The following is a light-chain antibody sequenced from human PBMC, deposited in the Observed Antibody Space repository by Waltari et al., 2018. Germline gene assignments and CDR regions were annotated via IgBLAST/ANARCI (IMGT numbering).Light chain of an antibody. Sequence: QSALAQPRSMSGSPGQSVTISCTGTTSDIGSYNYVSWYQQLPGKAPKLLIYDVTKRPSGVPDRCSGSKSGNTASLTISGLQAEDEAVYHCCSFAGANIVAVFGGGTKLTVL. V-gene: IGLV2-11*01. CDR3: CSFAGANIVAV. J-gene: IGLJ2*01. CDR2: DVT. CDR1: TSDIGSYNY.